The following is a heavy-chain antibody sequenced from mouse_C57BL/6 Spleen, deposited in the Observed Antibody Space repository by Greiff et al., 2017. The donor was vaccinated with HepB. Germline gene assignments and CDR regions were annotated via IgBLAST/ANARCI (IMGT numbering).Heavy chain of an antibody. V-gene: IGHV1-61*01. CDR1: GYTFTSYW. D-gene: IGHD4-1*01. Sequence: VQRVESGAELVRPGSSVKLSCKASGYTFTSYWMDWVKQRPGQGLEWIGNIYPSDSETHYNQKFKDKATLTVDKSSSTAYMQLSSLTSEDSAVYYCARRTGRGAWFAYWGQGTLVTVSA. CDR3: ARRTGRGAWFAY. CDR2: IYPSDSET. J-gene: IGHJ3*01.